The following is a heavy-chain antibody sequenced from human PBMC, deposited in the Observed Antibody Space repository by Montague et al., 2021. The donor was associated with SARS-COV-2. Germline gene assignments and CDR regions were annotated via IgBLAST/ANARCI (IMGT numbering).Heavy chain of an antibody. Sequence: SXTLSLTCAVHGGSFSTYSWNWIRQPPGKGLEWIGEIHHGGSTNYNPSLKSRVTISADTSKNQFSLKLTSVAAADTAAYYCARLGDGVVPSPILGVGPYYSYYYMDVWGKGTTVTVSS. D-gene: IGHD3-10*01. CDR1: GGSFSTYS. V-gene: IGHV4-34*01. CDR3: ARLGDGVVPSPILGVGPYYSYYYMDV. CDR2: IHHGGST. J-gene: IGHJ6*03.